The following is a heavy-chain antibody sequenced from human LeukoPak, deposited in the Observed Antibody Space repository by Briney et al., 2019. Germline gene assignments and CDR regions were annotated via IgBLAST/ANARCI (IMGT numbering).Heavy chain of an antibody. V-gene: IGHV3-23*01. CDR2: ISGSGGST. J-gene: IGHJ5*02. CDR3: ARDLKGFNL. CDR1: GFTFSSYA. Sequence: GGSLRLSCAASGFTFSSYAMSWVRQAPGKGLEWVSAISGSGGSTYYADSVKGRFTISRDNGNNSLYLHMSRLRMEDTAVYYCARDLKGFNLWGQGALVTVSS.